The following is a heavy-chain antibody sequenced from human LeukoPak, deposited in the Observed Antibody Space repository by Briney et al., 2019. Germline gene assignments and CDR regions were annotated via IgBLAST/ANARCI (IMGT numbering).Heavy chain of an antibody. V-gene: IGHV1-69*05. CDR2: IIPIFGTA. CDR3: ARTYDTSSGWTRFFDY. J-gene: IGHJ4*02. D-gene: IGHD6-19*01. CDR1: GGTFSSYA. Sequence: SVKVSCKASGGTFSSYAISWVRQAPGQGLEWMGRIIPIFGTANYAQKIQGRVTITTDESTSTAYMELSSLRSEDTAVYYCARTYDTSSGWTRFFDYWGQGTLVTVSS.